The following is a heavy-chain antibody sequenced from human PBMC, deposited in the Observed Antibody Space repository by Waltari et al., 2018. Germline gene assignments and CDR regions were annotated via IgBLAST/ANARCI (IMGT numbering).Heavy chain of an antibody. J-gene: IGHJ4*02. CDR2: IYYSGST. Sequence: QLQLQESGPGLVKPSETLSLTCTVSGGSISSSSYYWGWIRQPPGKGLEWIGSIYYSGSTYYNPSLKSRVTISVDTSKNQFSLKLSSVTAADTAVYYCARGQLWLGPFDYWGQGTLVIVSS. CDR1: GGSISSSSYY. V-gene: IGHV4-39*07. CDR3: ARGQLWLGPFDY. D-gene: IGHD5-18*01.